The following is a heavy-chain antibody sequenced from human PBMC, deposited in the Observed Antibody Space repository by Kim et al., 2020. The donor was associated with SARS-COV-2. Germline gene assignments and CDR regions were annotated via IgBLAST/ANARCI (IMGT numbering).Heavy chain of an antibody. Sequence: GGSLRLSCAASGFTFNDYTMHWVRQAPGKGLEWVSLISWDGGSTYYADSVEGRFTISRYNSKNSLYLQMNSLRTEDTALYYGARDGEYYDCGGYVKANPCFDAWGQGTLVTVSS. CDR3: ARDGEYYDCGGYVKANPCFDA. D-gene: IGHD3-22*01. V-gene: IGHV3-43*01. J-gene: IGHJ5*02. CDR1: GFTFNDYT. CDR2: ISWDGGST.